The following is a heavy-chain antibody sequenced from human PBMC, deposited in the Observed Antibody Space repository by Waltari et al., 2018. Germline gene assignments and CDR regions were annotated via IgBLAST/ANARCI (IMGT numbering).Heavy chain of an antibody. CDR1: GFSISSGYY. D-gene: IGHD3-10*01. CDR2: IYHSGGT. Sequence: QVQLQESGPGLVKPSETLSLTCAVSGFSISSGYYWGWIRQPPGKGMEWIGSIYHSGGTYDNPALESRVTIAVDTSKNQFSLKLSSGTAADTAMYYCACDYGNTINYFDFWGQGTLVTVSS. V-gene: IGHV4-38-2*01. J-gene: IGHJ4*02. CDR3: ACDYGNTINYFDF.